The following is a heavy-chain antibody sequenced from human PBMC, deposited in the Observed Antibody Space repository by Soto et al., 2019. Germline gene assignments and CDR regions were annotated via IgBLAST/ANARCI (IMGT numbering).Heavy chain of an antibody. V-gene: IGHV3-66*04. Sequence: EVKLVESGGGLVQPGWSLRLYYAVSGFTVSSNYMTWVRQAPGKGLECVSIIYSGGSTDYADSVKARFIISRDNSKNTLYLQMNSLRVEDTAVYYCARRHYYGSDWGQGTLVTVSS. CDR1: GFTVSSNY. J-gene: IGHJ4*02. D-gene: IGHD3-10*01. CDR3: ARRHYYGSD. CDR2: IYSGGST.